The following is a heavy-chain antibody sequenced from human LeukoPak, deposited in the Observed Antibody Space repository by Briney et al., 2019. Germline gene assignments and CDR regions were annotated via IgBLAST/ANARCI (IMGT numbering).Heavy chain of an antibody. CDR2: INPSGGST. CDR1: GYTFTSYY. CDR3: ARAHSTYYYDSSPPRPPAPYYFDY. J-gene: IGHJ4*02. V-gene: IGHV1-46*01. D-gene: IGHD3-22*01. Sequence: GASVKVSCKASGYTFTSYYMHWVRQAPGQGLEWMGIINPSGGSTSYAQKFQGRVTMTRDTSTSTVYMELSSLRSEDTAVYYCARAHSTYYYDSSPPRPPAPYYFDYWGQGTLVTVSS.